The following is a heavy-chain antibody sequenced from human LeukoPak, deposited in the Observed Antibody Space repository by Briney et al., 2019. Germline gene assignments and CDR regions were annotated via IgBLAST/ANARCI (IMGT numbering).Heavy chain of an antibody. Sequence: SVKVSGKASGGTFNNYGISWVRQAPGQGLEWMGGIIPICHTPNYAQKFQGRVTITADETTRTAYMELSSLRSEDTAVYYCARGRGDIASSGGWQYYYYYYMDVWGKGTTVTVSS. V-gene: IGHV1-69*13. J-gene: IGHJ6*03. CDR3: ARGRGDIASSGGWQYYYYYYMDV. CDR2: IIPICHTP. CDR1: GGTFNNYG. D-gene: IGHD5-12*01.